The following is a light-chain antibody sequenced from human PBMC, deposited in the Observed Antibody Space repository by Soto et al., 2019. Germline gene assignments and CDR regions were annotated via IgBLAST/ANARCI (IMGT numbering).Light chain of an antibody. CDR1: QRISTN. CDR2: GAS. J-gene: IGKJ1*01. V-gene: IGKV3D-15*01. Sequence: EIVMTQSPATLSVSPGESATLSCRASQRISTNLAWYQHKRGQAPRLLIYGASTRATGIPARFSGSGSETEFTLTITSLQSEDFAVYYCQHYNNWPAWTCGQGTTVDIK. CDR3: QHYNNWPAWT.